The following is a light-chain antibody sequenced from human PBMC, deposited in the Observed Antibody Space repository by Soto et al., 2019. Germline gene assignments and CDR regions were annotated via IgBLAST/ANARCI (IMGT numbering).Light chain of an antibody. V-gene: IGKV3-15*01. CDR1: QSVRSS. CDR3: QQYNNWPPIT. Sequence: EIVMTQSPATLSVSPGERATLSCRASQSVRSSLAWYHQKPGQAPRLLIYDASTRATGIPARFSGSRSATEFTLTISSLQSEDFAVYYCQQYNNWPPITFGQGTRLEIK. J-gene: IGKJ5*01. CDR2: DAS.